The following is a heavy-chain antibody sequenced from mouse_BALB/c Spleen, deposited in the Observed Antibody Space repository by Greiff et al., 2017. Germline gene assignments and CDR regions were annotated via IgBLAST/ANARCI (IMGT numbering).Heavy chain of an antibody. Sequence: VKLVESGPELVKPGASVRISCKASGYTFTSYYIHWVKQRPGQGLEWIGWIYPGNVNTKYNEKFKGKATLTADKSSSTAYMQLSSLTSEDSAVYFCARSGNDYDDAWFAYWGQGTLVTVSA. V-gene: IGHV1S56*01. CDR1: GYTFTSYY. J-gene: IGHJ3*01. CDR2: IYPGNVNT. CDR3: ARSGNDYDDAWFAY. D-gene: IGHD2-4*01.